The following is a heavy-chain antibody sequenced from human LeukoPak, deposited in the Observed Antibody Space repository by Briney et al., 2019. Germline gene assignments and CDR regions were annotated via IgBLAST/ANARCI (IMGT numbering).Heavy chain of an antibody. CDR2: INHSGST. V-gene: IGHV4-34*01. Sequence: PSETLSLTCTVSGGSISSYYWSWIRQPPGKGLEWIGEINHSGSTNYNPSLKSRVTISVDTSKNQFSLKLSSVTAADTAVYYCARGGAAYYFDYWGQGTLVTVSS. CDR1: GGSISSYY. J-gene: IGHJ4*02. D-gene: IGHD4/OR15-4a*01. CDR3: ARGGAAYYFDY.